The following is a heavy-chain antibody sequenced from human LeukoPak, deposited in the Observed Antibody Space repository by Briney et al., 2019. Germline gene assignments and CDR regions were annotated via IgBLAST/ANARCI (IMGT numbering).Heavy chain of an antibody. CDR3: AREGPSVTPYY. Sequence: GGSLRLSCAASGFKVSSNWMSWVRQAPGKGLEWVANIKQDGSEKYYVDSVKGRFTISRDNAKNSLYLQMNSLRAEDTAVYYCAREGPSVTPYYWGQGTLVTVSS. J-gene: IGHJ4*02. CDR1: GFKVSSNW. D-gene: IGHD4-17*01. CDR2: IKQDGSEK. V-gene: IGHV3-7*01.